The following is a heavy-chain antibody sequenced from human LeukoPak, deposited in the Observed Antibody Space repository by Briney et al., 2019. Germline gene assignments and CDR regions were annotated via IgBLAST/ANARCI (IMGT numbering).Heavy chain of an antibody. Sequence: SETLSLTCAVYGGSFSGYYWSWIRQPPGKGLEWIGEINHSGSTNYNPSLKSRVTISVDTSKNQFSLKLCSVTAADTAVYYCARRSAYYDFWSGYRAWFDPWGQGTLVTVSS. CDR3: ARRSAYYDFWSGYRAWFDP. J-gene: IGHJ5*02. CDR2: INHSGST. V-gene: IGHV4-34*01. D-gene: IGHD3-3*01. CDR1: GGSFSGYY.